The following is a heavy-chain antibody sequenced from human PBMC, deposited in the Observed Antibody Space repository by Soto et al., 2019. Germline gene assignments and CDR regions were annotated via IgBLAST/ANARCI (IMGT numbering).Heavy chain of an antibody. CDR3: ARLGAFYQSLDP. CDR2: IYYSGST. J-gene: IGHJ5*02. D-gene: IGHD3-3*02. Sequence: SETLSLTCTVSGGSISSDDYYWSWIRQPPGKGLECIGYIYYSGSTYYNPSLKSRVTISVDTSKNQFSLKLSSVTAADTAVYYCARLGAFYQSLDPWGPGTLVTVSS. V-gene: IGHV4-30-4*01. CDR1: GGSISSDDYY.